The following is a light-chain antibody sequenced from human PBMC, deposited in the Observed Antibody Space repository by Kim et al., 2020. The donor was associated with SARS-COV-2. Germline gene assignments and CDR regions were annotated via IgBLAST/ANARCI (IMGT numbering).Light chain of an antibody. CDR3: QQSHTTPVLT. V-gene: IGKV1-39*01. J-gene: IGKJ4*01. Sequence: DIQMTQSPSSLAASVGDRVTISCRASQSIGTYLNWYQQKPGKPPKLLIYAASTVQSGIPSRFSGSGSGTDFTLTISSLQPEDFATYYWQQSHTTPVLTFGGGTKVDIK. CDR1: QSIGTY. CDR2: AAS.